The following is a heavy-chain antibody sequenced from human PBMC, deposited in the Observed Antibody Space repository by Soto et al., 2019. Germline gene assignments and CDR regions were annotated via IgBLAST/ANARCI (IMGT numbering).Heavy chain of an antibody. Sequence: LRLSCAASGFTFSSYEMNWVRQAPGKGLEWVSYISSSGSTIYYADSVKGRFTISRDNAKNSLYLQMNSLRAEDTAVYYCARGLEQLGNWFDPCCQGTLFTVSS. CDR1: GFTFSSYE. J-gene: IGHJ5*02. D-gene: IGHD3-3*01. CDR2: ISSSGSTI. CDR3: ARGLEQLGNWFDP. V-gene: IGHV3-48*03.